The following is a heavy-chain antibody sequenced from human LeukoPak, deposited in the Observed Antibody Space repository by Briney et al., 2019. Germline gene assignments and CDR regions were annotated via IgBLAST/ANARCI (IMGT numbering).Heavy chain of an antibody. CDR1: GGSISSYY. V-gene: IGHV4-59*01. J-gene: IGHJ5*02. CDR3: ARVGVMIRGVINWFDP. Sequence: RSSETLSLTCTVSGGSISSYYWSWIRQPPGKGLEWIGYIYYRGSTNYNPSLKSRVTISVDTSKNQFSLKLSSVTAADTAVYYCARVGVMIRGVINWFDPWGQGTLVTVSS. D-gene: IGHD3-10*01. CDR2: IYYRGST.